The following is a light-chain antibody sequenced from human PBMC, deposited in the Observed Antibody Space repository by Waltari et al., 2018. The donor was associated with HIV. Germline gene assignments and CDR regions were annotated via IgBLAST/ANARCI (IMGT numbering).Light chain of an antibody. Sequence: QSVLTQPPSASGTPGQRVTIPCFGGASNVDSNYLYCYQQVPGTTPKLLIYMNHERPSGVPDRFSGSKSGTSASLAVSGLRSEDEAAYYCAVWDDSLNGLVFGGGTKLTVL. CDR1: ASNVDSNY. V-gene: IGLV1-47*01. CDR3: AVWDDSLNGLV. J-gene: IGLJ2*01. CDR2: MNH.